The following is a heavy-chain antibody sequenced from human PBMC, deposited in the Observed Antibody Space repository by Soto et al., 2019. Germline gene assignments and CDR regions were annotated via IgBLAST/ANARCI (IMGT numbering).Heavy chain of an antibody. CDR1: GFTFSSYA. D-gene: IGHD3-10*01. Sequence: SLRLSCAASGFTFSSYAMHWVRQAPGKGLEWVAVISYDGSNKYYADSVKGRFTISRDNSKNTLYLQMNSLRAEDTAVYYCARDLFGGWLGEYGMDVWGQGTTVTVSS. V-gene: IGHV3-30-3*01. J-gene: IGHJ6*02. CDR3: ARDLFGGWLGEYGMDV. CDR2: ISYDGSNK.